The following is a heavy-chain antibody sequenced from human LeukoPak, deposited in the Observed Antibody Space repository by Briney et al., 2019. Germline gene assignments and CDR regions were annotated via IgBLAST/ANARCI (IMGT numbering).Heavy chain of an antibody. V-gene: IGHV4-34*01. CDR2: IYYSGST. Sequence: SETLSLTCAVYGGSFSGYYWSWIRQPPGKGLEWIGYIYYSGSTYYNPSLKSRVTISVDTSKNQFSLKLSSVTAADTAVYYCARAPASDYGEDGMDVWGQGTTVTVSS. J-gene: IGHJ6*02. CDR1: GGSFSGYY. CDR3: ARAPASDYGEDGMDV. D-gene: IGHD4-17*01.